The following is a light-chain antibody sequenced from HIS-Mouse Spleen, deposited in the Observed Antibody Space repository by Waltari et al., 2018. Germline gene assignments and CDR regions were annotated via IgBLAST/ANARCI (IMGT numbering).Light chain of an antibody. CDR2: DVS. J-gene: IGLJ3*02. Sequence: QSALTQPPSVSGSPGPSITISCTGTSTQVGGYNYVSGYQHHPGKAPKLMIYDVSNRPSGVSNRFSGSKSGNTASLTISGLQAEDEADYYCSSYTSSSTLRVFGGGTKLTVL. CDR1: STQVGGYNY. CDR3: SSYTSSSTLRV. V-gene: IGLV2-14*03.